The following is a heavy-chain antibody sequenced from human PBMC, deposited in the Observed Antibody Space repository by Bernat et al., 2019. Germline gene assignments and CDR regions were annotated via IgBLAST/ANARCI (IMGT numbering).Heavy chain of an antibody. J-gene: IGHJ6*02. CDR3: ATLRVVAATPTDYYYGMDV. CDR2: IYYSGSP. V-gene: IGHV4-31*03. Sequence: QVQLQESGPGLVKPSQTLSLTCTVSGGSISSGGYYWSWIRQHPGKGLEWIGYIYYSGSPYYNPSLKSRVTISVDTSKNQFSLKRSSVTAADTAVYYCATLRVVAATPTDYYYGMDVWGQGTTVTVSS. CDR1: GGSISSGGYY. D-gene: IGHD2-15*01.